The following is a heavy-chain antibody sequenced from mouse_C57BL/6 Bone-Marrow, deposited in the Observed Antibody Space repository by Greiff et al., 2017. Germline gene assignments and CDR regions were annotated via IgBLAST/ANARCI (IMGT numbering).Heavy chain of an antibody. CDR2: IYPGDGDT. Sequence: QVQLQQSGPELVKPGASVKISCKASGYAFSSSWMNWVKQRPGTGLEWIGRIYPGDGDTNYNGKFKGKATLTADKSSSTAYMQLSSLISEDSAVYFCARFITTVVARENWYFDVWGTGTTVTVSS. D-gene: IGHD1-1*01. V-gene: IGHV1-82*01. J-gene: IGHJ1*03. CDR3: ARFITTVVARENWYFDV. CDR1: GYAFSSSW.